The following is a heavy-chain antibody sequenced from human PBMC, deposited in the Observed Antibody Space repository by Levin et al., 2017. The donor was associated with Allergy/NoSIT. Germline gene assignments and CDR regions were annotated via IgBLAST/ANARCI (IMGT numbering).Heavy chain of an antibody. CDR3: ARRGSDLEWFDP. Sequence: GESLKISCKGSGYDFSTYWIGWVRQMPGKSLEWMGIIYPCDSDTRYSPSFQGQVTLSADKSISTSYLQWSSLKASDTAIYYCARRGSDLEWFDPWGQGTLVTVSS. CDR1: GYDFSTYW. V-gene: IGHV5-51*01. J-gene: IGHJ5*02. CDR2: IYPCDSDT. D-gene: IGHD3-16*02.